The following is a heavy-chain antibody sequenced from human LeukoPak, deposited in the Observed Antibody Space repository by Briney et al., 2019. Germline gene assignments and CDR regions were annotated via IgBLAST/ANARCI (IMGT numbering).Heavy chain of an antibody. Sequence: PSGTLSLTCSVSGGSVNSGNWWSWVRPPPGKGLEWIGEIYHSGSTNYNPTLNSRVTISVDKSKNQFSLKLSSVTAADTAVYYCARGSPILGATRAFDYWGQGTLVTVSS. CDR2: IYHSGST. CDR1: GGSVNSGNW. V-gene: IGHV4-4*02. J-gene: IGHJ4*02. D-gene: IGHD1-26*01. CDR3: ARGSPILGATRAFDY.